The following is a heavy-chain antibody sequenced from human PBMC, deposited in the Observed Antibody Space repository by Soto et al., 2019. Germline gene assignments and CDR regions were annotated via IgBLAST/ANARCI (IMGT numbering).Heavy chain of an antibody. D-gene: IGHD6-6*01. CDR3: ARGSSSSS. CDR2: ISSSSSYI. CDR1: GFTFSSYS. V-gene: IGHV3-21*01. J-gene: IGHJ5*02. Sequence: PGGSLRLSCAASGFTFSSYSMNWVRQAPGKGLEWVSSISSSSSYIYYVDSVKGRFTISRDNSKNTLYLQMNSLRAEDTAVYYCARGSSSSSWGQGTLVTVSS.